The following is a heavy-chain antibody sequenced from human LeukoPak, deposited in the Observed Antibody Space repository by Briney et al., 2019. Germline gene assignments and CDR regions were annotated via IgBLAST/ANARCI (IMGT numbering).Heavy chain of an antibody. Sequence: PGRSLRLSCAASGFTFSSYGMHWVRQAPGKGLEWVAVISYDGSNKYYADSVKGRFTISRDNSKNTLYLQMNSLRAEDTAVYYCANSEDDSPPADYWGQGTLVTVSS. CDR1: GFTFSSYG. V-gene: IGHV3-30*18. J-gene: IGHJ4*02. CDR3: ANSEDDSPPADY. CDR2: ISYDGSNK. D-gene: IGHD3-22*01.